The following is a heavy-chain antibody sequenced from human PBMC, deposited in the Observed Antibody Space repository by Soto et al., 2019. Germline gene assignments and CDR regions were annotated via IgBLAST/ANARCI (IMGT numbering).Heavy chain of an antibody. CDR3: QIVLMVYAPVFPLDI. V-gene: IGHV3-15*07. J-gene: IGHJ3*02. Sequence: GGSLRLSCAASGFTFSNAWMNWVRQAPGKGLEWVGRIKSKTDGGTTDYAAPVKGRFTISRDDSKNTLYLQMNSLKTEDTAVYYCQIVLMVYAPVFPLDIWGQGTMVTVSS. CDR1: GFTFSNAW. CDR2: IKSKTDGGTT. D-gene: IGHD2-8*01.